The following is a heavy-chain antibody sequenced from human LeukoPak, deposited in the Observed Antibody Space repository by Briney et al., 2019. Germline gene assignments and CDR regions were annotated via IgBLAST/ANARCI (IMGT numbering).Heavy chain of an antibody. V-gene: IGHV4-59*01. D-gene: IGHD1-20*01. CDR3: ARSLKLTGLFDY. Sequence: SETLSLTCTVSGVSISSFYWSWIRQPPGKGLEWIGYINDRGSTTYNPSLKSRVTISRDTSKKQFSLNLRSVTSADTAVYYCARSLKLTGLFDYWGQGALVTVSS. J-gene: IGHJ4*02. CDR2: INDRGST. CDR1: GVSISSFY.